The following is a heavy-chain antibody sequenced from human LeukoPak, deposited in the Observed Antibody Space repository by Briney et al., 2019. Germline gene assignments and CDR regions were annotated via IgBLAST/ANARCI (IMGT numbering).Heavy chain of an antibody. D-gene: IGHD3-9*01. CDR2: IYYSGST. CDR1: GVSLSSSSHY. CDR3: ARVVPYYDILTGYYNVFDY. Sequence: PSETLSLTCAVSGVSLSSSSHYWSWIRQPPGKGLEWIGYIYYSGSTNYNPSLKSRVTISVDTSKNQFSLKLSSVTAADTAVYYCARVVPYYDILTGYYNVFDYWGQGTLVTVSS. J-gene: IGHJ4*02. V-gene: IGHV4-61*01.